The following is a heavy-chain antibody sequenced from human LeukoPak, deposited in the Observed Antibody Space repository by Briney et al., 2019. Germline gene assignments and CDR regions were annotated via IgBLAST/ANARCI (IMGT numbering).Heavy chain of an antibody. CDR1: GFTFGNYA. D-gene: IGHD2-8*02. V-gene: IGHV3-23*01. CDR2: ITDIGKNT. J-gene: IGHJ4*02. CDR3: AKATQRYCTGGTCYPLDY. Sequence: GGSLRLSCAASGFTFGNYAMAWVRQSPGKGLEWVSCITDIGKNTYHTDSVKGRFTISRDNSKNTLSLQMNSLRVEDAAVYYCAKATQRYCTGGTCYPLDYWGQGTLVTVSS.